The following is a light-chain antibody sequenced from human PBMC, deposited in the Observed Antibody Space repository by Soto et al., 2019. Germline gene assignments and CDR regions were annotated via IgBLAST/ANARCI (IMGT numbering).Light chain of an antibody. Sequence: QSALTQPPSASGSPVQSVTIPCTGTSSDVGGYNYVSWYQQHPGKAPKLMIYEVSKRPSGVPDRFSGSKSGNTASLTVSGLQAEDEADYYCSSYAGSNNLEVFGTGTKVTVL. CDR1: SSDVGGYNY. V-gene: IGLV2-8*01. J-gene: IGLJ1*01. CDR3: SSYAGSNNLEV. CDR2: EVS.